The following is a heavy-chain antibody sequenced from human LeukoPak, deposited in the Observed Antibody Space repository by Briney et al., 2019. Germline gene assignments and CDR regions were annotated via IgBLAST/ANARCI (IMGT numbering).Heavy chain of an antibody. CDR3: ATDSNANPGIAVAGTYDAFDI. V-gene: IGHV4-4*02. CDR1: GGSISSSDW. Sequence: SGTLSLTCAVSGGSISSSDWWSWVRQPPGKGLERIGEIYHSGSTNYNPSLKSRVTISVDKSKNHFSLNLSSVTAADTAVYYCATDSNANPGIAVAGTYDAFDIWGQGTMVTVSS. CDR2: IYHSGST. J-gene: IGHJ3*02. D-gene: IGHD6-19*01.